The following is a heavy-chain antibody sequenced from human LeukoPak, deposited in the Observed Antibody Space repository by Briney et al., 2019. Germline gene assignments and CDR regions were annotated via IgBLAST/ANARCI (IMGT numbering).Heavy chain of an antibody. CDR1: GFTSPNHW. D-gene: IGHD2-8*02. CDR2: VRQDGTVR. Sequence: GGSLRLSCAGSGFTSPNHWITWVRQAPGKGLEGVANVRQDGTVRNYVDSVRGRFTISRDIAKNSVYLQMNSLGAEDTAIYYCGSQCTGGGCPELWGQGTLVTVSS. CDR3: GSQCTGGGCPEL. J-gene: IGHJ4*02. V-gene: IGHV3-7*01.